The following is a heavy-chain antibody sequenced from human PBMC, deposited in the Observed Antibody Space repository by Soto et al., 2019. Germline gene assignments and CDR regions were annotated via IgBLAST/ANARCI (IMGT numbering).Heavy chain of an antibody. CDR3: ARAPAYYYGSGSDENYYYYGMDV. D-gene: IGHD3-10*01. J-gene: IGHJ6*02. V-gene: IGHV3-7*03. CDR1: GFTFSSYW. Sequence: QSGGSLRLSCAASGFTFSSYWMSWVRQAPGKGLEWVANIKQDGSEKYYVDSVKGRFTISRDNAKNSLYLQMNSLRAEDTAVYYCARAPAYYYGSGSDENYYYYGMDVWGQGTTVTVSS. CDR2: IKQDGSEK.